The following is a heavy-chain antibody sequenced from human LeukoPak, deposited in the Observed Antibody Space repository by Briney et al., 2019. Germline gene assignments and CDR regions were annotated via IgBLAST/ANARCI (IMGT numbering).Heavy chain of an antibody. CDR2: INHSGST. J-gene: IGHJ4*02. CDR1: GGSFSGYY. CDR3: ARDRIDYGSGSYYFDY. Sequence: SETLSLTCAVYGGSFSGYYWSWIRQPPGKGLEWIGEINHSGSTNYNPSLKSRVTMSVDTSKNQFSLELSSVTAADTAVYYCARDRIDYGSGSYYFDYWGQGTLVTVSS. D-gene: IGHD3-10*01. V-gene: IGHV4-34*01.